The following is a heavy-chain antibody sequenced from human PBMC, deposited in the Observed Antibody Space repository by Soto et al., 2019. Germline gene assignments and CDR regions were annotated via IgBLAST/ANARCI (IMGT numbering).Heavy chain of an antibody. CDR3: ASHPKYYFDY. V-gene: IGHV4-39*01. Sequence: QLQLQESGPGLVKPSETLSLTCTVSGGSISSSSYYWGWIRQPPGKGLEWIGSIYYSGSTYYNPSLTSRVTISVDTSKNQFSLKLSSVTAADTAVYYCASHPKYYFDYWGQGTLVTVSS. J-gene: IGHJ4*02. CDR1: GGSISSSSYY. CDR2: IYYSGST.